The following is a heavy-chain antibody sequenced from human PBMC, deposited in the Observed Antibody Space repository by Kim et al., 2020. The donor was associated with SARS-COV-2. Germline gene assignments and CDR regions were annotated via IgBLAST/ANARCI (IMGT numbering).Heavy chain of an antibody. CDR2: ISWNSGSI. V-gene: IGHV3-9*01. D-gene: IGHD3-22*01. Sequence: GGSLRLSCAASGFTFDDYAMHWVRQAPGKGLEWVSGISWNSGSIGYADSVKGRFTISRDNAKNSLYLQMNSLRAEDTALYYCAKSHPHFADYYDSSGYYWGYYFDYWGQGTLVTVSS. CDR1: GFTFDDYA. J-gene: IGHJ4*02. CDR3: AKSHPHFADYYDSSGYYWGYYFDY.